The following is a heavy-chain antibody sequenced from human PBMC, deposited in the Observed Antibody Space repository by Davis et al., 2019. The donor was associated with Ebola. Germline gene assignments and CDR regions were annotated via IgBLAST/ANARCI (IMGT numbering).Heavy chain of an antibody. Sequence: PGGSLRLPCAASGFTVSSNYMSWFRQAPGKGLEWVSVIYSGGSTYYADSVKGRFTISRHNSKNTLYLQMNSLRAEDTAVYYCARLNWNYFSDAFDIWGQGTMVTVSS. J-gene: IGHJ3*02. V-gene: IGHV3-53*04. D-gene: IGHD1-7*01. CDR3: ARLNWNYFSDAFDI. CDR2: IYSGGST. CDR1: GFTVSSNY.